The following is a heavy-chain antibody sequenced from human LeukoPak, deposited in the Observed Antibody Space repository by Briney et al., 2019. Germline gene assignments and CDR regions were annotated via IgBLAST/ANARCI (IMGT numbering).Heavy chain of an antibody. J-gene: IGHJ6*03. D-gene: IGHD2-2*03. CDR1: GYSFTSYW. V-gene: IGHV5-51*01. CDR3: ARHGMDNYYYYYTDV. CDR2: IYPGDSDT. Sequence: GESLKISCKGSGYSFTSYWIGWVRQMPGKGLEWMGVIYPGDSDTRYSPSFQGQVTISADKSISTAYLQWSSLKASDTAMYYCARHGMDNYYYYYTDVWGKGTTVTISS.